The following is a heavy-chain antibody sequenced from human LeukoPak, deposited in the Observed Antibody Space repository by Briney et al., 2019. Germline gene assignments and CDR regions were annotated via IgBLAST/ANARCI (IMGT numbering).Heavy chain of an antibody. V-gene: IGHV1-2*06. D-gene: IGHD4-23*01. CDR2: INPNSGGT. CDR3: ARESSTVVNVGAFDI. J-gene: IGHJ3*02. Sequence: ASVKVSCKASGYTFTGYYMHWMRQAPGQGLEWMGRINPNSGGTNYAQKFQGRVTMTRDTSISTAYMELSRLRSDDTAVYYCARESSTVVNVGAFDIWGQGTMVTVSS. CDR1: GYTFTGYY.